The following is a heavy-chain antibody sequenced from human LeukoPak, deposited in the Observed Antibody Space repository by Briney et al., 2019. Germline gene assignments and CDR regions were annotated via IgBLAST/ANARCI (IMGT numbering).Heavy chain of an antibody. J-gene: IGHJ5*02. Sequence: GGSLRLSCAASGFTFSDYYMSWIRQAPGKGLEWVSYISGGSSTMYYSDSVKGRFTLSRDNAKNSLYLQMNSLRVEDTAVYYCARFPSLSSASSYDLWGQGTLVTVSS. CDR3: ARFPSLSSASSYDL. D-gene: IGHD6-6*01. CDR2: ISGGSSTM. CDR1: GFTFSDYY. V-gene: IGHV3-11*04.